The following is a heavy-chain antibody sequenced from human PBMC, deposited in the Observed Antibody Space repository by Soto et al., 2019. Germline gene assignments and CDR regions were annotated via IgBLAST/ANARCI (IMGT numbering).Heavy chain of an antibody. V-gene: IGHV3-21*01. CDR2: ISSSSSYI. Sequence: KPGGSLRLSCAASGFTFSSYSMNWVRQAPGKGLEWVSSISSSSSYIYYADSVKGRFTISRDSAKNSLYLQMNSLRVEDTAVYFCARDSSYDSTGYYDYWGQGTLVTVSS. CDR1: GFTFSSYS. CDR3: ARDSSYDSTGYYDY. J-gene: IGHJ4*02. D-gene: IGHD3-22*01.